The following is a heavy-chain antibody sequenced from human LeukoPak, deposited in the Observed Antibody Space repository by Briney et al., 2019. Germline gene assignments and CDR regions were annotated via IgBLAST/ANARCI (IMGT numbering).Heavy chain of an antibody. D-gene: IGHD3-16*02. CDR3: ARDRSVWGSYRYLDY. CDR2: INPSGGST. V-gene: IGHV1-46*01. CDR1: GYTFTSYY. Sequence: ASVKVSCKASGYTFTSYYMHWVRQAPGQGLEWMGIINPSGGSTSYAKKFQGRVTMTRDTSTSTVYMELSSLRSEDTAVYYCARDRSVWGSYRYLDYWGQGTLVTVSS. J-gene: IGHJ4*02.